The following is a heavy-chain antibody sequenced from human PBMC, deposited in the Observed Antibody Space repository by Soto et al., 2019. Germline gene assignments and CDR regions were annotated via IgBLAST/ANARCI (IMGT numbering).Heavy chain of an antibody. Sequence: LRLSCAASGFTFSSYSMNWVRQAPGKGLEWVSSISSSSSYIYYADSVKGRFTISRDNAKNSLYLQMNSLRAEDTAVYYCARDRTGYYDSSGYAQHYYYGMNVWGQGTTVTVSS. V-gene: IGHV3-21*01. J-gene: IGHJ6*02. D-gene: IGHD3-22*01. CDR2: ISSSSSYI. CDR1: GFTFSSYS. CDR3: ARDRTGYYDSSGYAQHYYYGMNV.